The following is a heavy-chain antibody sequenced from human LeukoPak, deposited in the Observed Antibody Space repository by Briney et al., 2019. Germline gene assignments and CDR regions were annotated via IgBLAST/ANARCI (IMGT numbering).Heavy chain of an antibody. Sequence: GGSLRLSCAASGFTFSSYWMSWVRQAPGKGLEWVANIKKDGSEKYYVDSVKGRFTISRDNAKNSLYLQMNSLRAEDTAVYYCARGRSSSWYGSYYYYYMDVWGKGTTVTISS. CDR1: GFTFSSYW. V-gene: IGHV3-7*01. CDR2: IKKDGSEK. CDR3: ARGRSSSWYGSYYYYYMDV. J-gene: IGHJ6*03. D-gene: IGHD6-13*01.